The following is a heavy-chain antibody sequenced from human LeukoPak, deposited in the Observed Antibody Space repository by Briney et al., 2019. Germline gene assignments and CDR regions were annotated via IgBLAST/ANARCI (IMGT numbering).Heavy chain of an antibody. CDR3: ARQTYGDYVYDAFDI. J-gene: IGHJ3*02. D-gene: IGHD4-17*01. Sequence: GESLKISCKGSGYSFTSYWIGWVRQMPGKGLEWMGIIYPDDSNTRYSPSFQGQVTISADKSTSTAYLHWSSLKASDTAMYYCARQTYGDYVYDAFDIWGQGTMVTVSS. CDR2: IYPDDSNT. V-gene: IGHV5-51*01. CDR1: GYSFTSYW.